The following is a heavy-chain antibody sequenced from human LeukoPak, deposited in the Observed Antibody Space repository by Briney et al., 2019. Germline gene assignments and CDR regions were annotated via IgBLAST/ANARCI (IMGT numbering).Heavy chain of an antibody. CDR1: GFTFSSYG. V-gene: IGHV3-30*18. J-gene: IGHJ4*02. Sequence: GRSLRLSCAASGFTFSSYGMHWVRQAPGKGLEWVAVISYDGSNKYYADSVKGRLTISRDNSKNTLYLQMNSLRAEDTAVYYCAKRIGSTSLPIDYWGQGTLVTVSS. CDR2: ISYDGSNK. D-gene: IGHD2-2*01. CDR3: AKRIGSTSLPIDY.